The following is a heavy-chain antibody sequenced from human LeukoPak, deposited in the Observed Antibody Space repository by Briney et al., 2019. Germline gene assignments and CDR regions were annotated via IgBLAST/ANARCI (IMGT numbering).Heavy chain of an antibody. D-gene: IGHD3-16*01. V-gene: IGHV1-46*01. CDR2: INPSDGAT. CDR1: GYTFTMYY. CDR3: AREQRRGLRGILGGLFTSYYTYYYMDV. Sequence: GASVKVSCKASGYTFTMYYIHWVRQAPGQGLEWMGMINPSDGATTYAQRFQGRVTMTRDMSTTTVYMDQRSLRSEDTAVYFCAREQRRGLRGILGGLFTSYYTYYYMDVWGRGTTVTVSS. J-gene: IGHJ6*03.